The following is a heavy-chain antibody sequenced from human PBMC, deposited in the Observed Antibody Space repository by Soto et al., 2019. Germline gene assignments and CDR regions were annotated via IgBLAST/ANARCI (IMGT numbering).Heavy chain of an antibody. CDR2: IYYSGST. CDR1: GGSISSGDYY. D-gene: IGHD1-1*01. V-gene: IGHV4-30-4*01. Sequence: SETLSLTCTVSGGSISSGDYYWSWIRQPPGKGLEWIGYIYYSGSTYYNPSLKSRVTISVDTSKNQFSLKLSSVTAADTAVYYCARGTGLTPYGMDVWGQGTTVTAP. J-gene: IGHJ6*02. CDR3: ARGTGLTPYGMDV.